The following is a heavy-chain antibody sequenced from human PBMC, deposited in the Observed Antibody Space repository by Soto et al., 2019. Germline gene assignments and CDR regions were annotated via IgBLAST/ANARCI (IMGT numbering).Heavy chain of an antibody. V-gene: IGHV1-18*01. CDR2: ISGDNGDA. CDR3: ARTMVITEY. J-gene: IGHJ4*02. Sequence: ASVKVYCKTSGYNFADYGIMWVRQAPGQGLEYMGWISGDNGDANYAPKFQGRVTLTRDTSTSTAYLEVRSLRSDDTAVYFCARTMVITEYWGQGTRVTVS. CDR1: GYNFADYG. D-gene: IGHD2-8*01.